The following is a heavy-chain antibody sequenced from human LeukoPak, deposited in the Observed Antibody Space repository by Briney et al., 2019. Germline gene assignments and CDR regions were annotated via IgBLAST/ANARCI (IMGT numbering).Heavy chain of an antibody. D-gene: IGHD6-19*01. J-gene: IGHJ6*03. CDR3: ARLWDSTGLYFYYYMDI. Sequence: SSETLSLTCTVSGVSIRGDTYYWGWIRQPPGKGLEWIGNYHIGNTYYNPSLKSRVTISEDTSKNQFSLRVNSVTAADTAVYYCARLWDSTGLYFYYYMDIWAEGTTLTVSS. V-gene: IGHV4-39*01. CDR2: YHIGNT. CDR1: GVSIRGDTYY.